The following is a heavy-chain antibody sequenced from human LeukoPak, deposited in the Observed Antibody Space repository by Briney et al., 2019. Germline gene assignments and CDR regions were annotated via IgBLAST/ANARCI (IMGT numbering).Heavy chain of an antibody. D-gene: IGHD3-3*01. CDR3: ARDGAFSERFDY. V-gene: IGHV3-7*01. Sequence: GGSLRLSCAASGFTFSRYWMTWVRQAPGKGLEWVANIKFDGSERNYVDSVKGRFTISRDNAKNSLYLQMNSLRAEDTAVYYCARDGAFSERFDYWGQGTLVTVSS. J-gene: IGHJ4*02. CDR1: GFTFSRYW. CDR2: IKFDGSER.